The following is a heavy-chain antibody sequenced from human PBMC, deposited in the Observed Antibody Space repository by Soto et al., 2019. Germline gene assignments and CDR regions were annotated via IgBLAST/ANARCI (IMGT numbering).Heavy chain of an antibody. CDR2: IWYDGSNK. D-gene: IGHD3-3*01. V-gene: IGHV3-33*01. CDR1: GFTFSSYG. CDR3: AREGARTYYDFWIGYYTRNWFDP. J-gene: IGHJ5*02. Sequence: QVQLVESGGGVVQPGRSLRLSCAASGFTFSSYGMHWVRQAPGKGLEWVAVIWYDGSNKYYADSVKGRFTISRDNSKNTLYLHMHSLRAEDTAVYYCAREGARTYYDFWIGYYTRNWFDPWGQGALVTVSS.